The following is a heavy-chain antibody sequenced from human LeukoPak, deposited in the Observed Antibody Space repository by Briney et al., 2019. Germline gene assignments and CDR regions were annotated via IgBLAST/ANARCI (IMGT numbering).Heavy chain of an antibody. CDR2: IYYSGST. J-gene: IGHJ6*02. CDR3: ARELYDILIGYGMDV. V-gene: IGHV4-30-4*01. Sequence: YIYYSGSTYYNPSLKSRVTISVDTSKNQFSLKLSSVTAADTAVYYCARELYDILIGYGMDVWGQGTTVTVSS. D-gene: IGHD3-9*01.